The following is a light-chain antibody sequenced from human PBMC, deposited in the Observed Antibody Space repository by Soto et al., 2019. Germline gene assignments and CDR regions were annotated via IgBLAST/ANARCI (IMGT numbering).Light chain of an antibody. CDR1: SSNIGSNY. Sequence: QSVLTQPPSASGTPGQRVTISCSGSSSNIGSNYVFWYQHLPGTAPKLLIYRNNQRPSGVPDRFSGSKSGTSASLAISGLRSEDETDYYCAAWDDSLSGVVFGGGTK. CDR3: AAWDDSLSGVV. V-gene: IGLV1-47*01. CDR2: RNN. J-gene: IGLJ2*01.